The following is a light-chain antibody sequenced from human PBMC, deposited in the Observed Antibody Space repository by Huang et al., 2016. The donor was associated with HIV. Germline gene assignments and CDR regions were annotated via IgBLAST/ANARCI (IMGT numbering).Light chain of an antibody. CDR1: QSVSSY. CDR3: QQRSNWLLT. CDR2: YAT. V-gene: IGKV3-11*01. J-gene: IGKJ4*01. Sequence: ELVLTHSPATPSLSPGERATLSCRASQSVSSYLAWYQQKPGQAPRLLIYYATNRATGIPARFSGSRSGTDFILTISGPEPEDFAVYYCQQRSNWLLTFGGGTKVEIK.